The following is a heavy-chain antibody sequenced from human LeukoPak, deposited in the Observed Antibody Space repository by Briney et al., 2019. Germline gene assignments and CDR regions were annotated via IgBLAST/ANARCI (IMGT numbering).Heavy chain of an antibody. J-gene: IGHJ4*02. CDR1: GGTFSSYA. D-gene: IGHD3-22*01. Sequence: SVKVSCKAFGGTFSSYALSWVRQAPVQGLEWMGRIIPMYDTVDYAQSFQGRVTITADKSTGTAFMELSSLRSDDTGIYYCVRHYDSSGPQKNYLDFWGQGTLVTVSS. CDR3: VRHYDSSGPQKNYLDF. V-gene: IGHV1-69*06. CDR2: IIPMYDTV.